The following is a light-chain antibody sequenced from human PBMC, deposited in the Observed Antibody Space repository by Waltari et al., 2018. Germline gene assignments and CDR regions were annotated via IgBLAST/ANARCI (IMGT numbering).Light chain of an antibody. CDR2: KVS. CDR3: VQNIHWPFT. CDR1: QSFVDSDGNTY. J-gene: IGKJ3*01. V-gene: IGKV2-30*01. Sequence: DVVMTQSPVSLPVTLGQPAPISCRPSQSFVDSDGNTYLNWFQQRPGQSPRRLSYKVSKRDGGVPDRIGGSGAGTVFTLNISMVEAEDVVIYYYVQNIHWPFTFGPGTKVDIK.